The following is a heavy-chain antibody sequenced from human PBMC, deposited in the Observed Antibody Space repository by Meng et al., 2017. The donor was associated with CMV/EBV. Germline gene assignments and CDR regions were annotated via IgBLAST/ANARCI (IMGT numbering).Heavy chain of an antibody. CDR1: GGSISSGDYY. CDR2: IYYSGST. CDR3: ARESLGYCSSTSCYGYYYYHGMDV. D-gene: IGHD2-2*01. V-gene: IGHV4-30-4*08. J-gene: IGHJ6*02. Sequence: SETLSLTCTVSGGSISSGDYYWSWIRQPPGKGLEWIGYIYYSGSTYYNPSLKSRVTISVDTSKNQFSLKLSSVTAADTAVYYCARESLGYCSSTSCYGYYYYHGMDVWGQGTTVTVSS.